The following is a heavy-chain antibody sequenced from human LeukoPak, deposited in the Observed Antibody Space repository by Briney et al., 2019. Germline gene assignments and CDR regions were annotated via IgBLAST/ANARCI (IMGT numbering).Heavy chain of an antibody. CDR3: ARDYFGSGSYFDY. J-gene: IGHJ4*02. D-gene: IGHD3-10*01. CDR1: GYTITGYY. CDR2: INPNTGGP. Sequence: GASVKVSCKSSGYTITGYYLHWVRQAPGQGLEWMGWINPNTGGPKYAQKFQGRVTMTGDTSISTAYMEVNSLRSDDTAVYYCARDYFGSGSYFDYWGQGTLVTVSS. V-gene: IGHV1-2*02.